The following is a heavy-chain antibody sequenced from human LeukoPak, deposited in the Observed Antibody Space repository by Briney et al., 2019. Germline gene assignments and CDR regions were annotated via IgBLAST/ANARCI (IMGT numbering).Heavy chain of an antibody. Sequence: PGGSLRLSCAASGFTFSSYGMHWVRQAPGKGLEWVAFIRYDGSNKYYADSVKGRFTISRDNSKSTLYLQMNSLRAEDTAVYYCAKDHCSSTSCFYYYYYMDVWGKGTTITVSS. J-gene: IGHJ6*03. CDR3: AKDHCSSTSCFYYYYYMDV. V-gene: IGHV3-30*02. D-gene: IGHD2-2*01. CDR2: IRYDGSNK. CDR1: GFTFSSYG.